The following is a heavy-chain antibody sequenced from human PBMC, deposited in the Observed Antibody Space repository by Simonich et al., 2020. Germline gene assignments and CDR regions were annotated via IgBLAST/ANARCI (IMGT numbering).Heavy chain of an antibody. J-gene: IGHJ3*02. D-gene: IGHD3-22*01. V-gene: IGHV3-23*01. CDR3: AKDLGERITMIVVVIDAFDI. Sequence: GGGLVQPGGSLRLSCAASGFTFSSYAMSWVSQAPGMGLEWGSAISGSGGSTYYADSVKGRFTISRDNSKNTLYLQMNSLRAEDTAVYYCAKDLGERITMIVVVIDAFDIWGQGTMVTVSS. CDR1: GFTFSSYA. CDR2: ISGSGGST.